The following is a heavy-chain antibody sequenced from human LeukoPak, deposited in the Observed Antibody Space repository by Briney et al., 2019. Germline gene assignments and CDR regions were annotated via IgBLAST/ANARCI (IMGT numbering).Heavy chain of an antibody. J-gene: IGHJ4*02. CDR3: ASRHSGYDSVRY. V-gene: IGHV3-23*01. Sequence: PGGSLRLSCAASGFTFSSYAMSWLRQAPGKGLEWVSAISGSGGSTYYADSVKGRFTISRDNSKNTLYLQMNSLRAEDTAVYYCASRHSGYDSVRYWGQGTLVTVSS. CDR2: ISGSGGST. CDR1: GFTFSSYA. D-gene: IGHD5-12*01.